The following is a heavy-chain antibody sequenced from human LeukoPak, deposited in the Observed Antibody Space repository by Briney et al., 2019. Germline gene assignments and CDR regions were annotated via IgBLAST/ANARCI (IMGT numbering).Heavy chain of an antibody. CDR2: IIPIFGTA. D-gene: IGHD3-16*01. J-gene: IGHJ6*02. V-gene: IGHV1-69*13. CDR1: GGTFSSYA. Sequence: GASVKVSCKASGGTFSSYAISWVRQAPGQGLEWMGGIIPIFGTANCAQKFQGRVTITADESTSTAYMELSSLRSEDTAVYYCARVQSAGLPRVWDYYYYGMDVWGQGTTVTVSS. CDR3: ARVQSAGLPRVWDYYYYGMDV.